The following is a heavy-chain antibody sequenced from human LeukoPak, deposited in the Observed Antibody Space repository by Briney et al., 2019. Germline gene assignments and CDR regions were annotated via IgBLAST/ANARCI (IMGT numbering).Heavy chain of an antibody. CDR3: ARNLGAVVTPGWAYDI. CDR2: IYHSGTT. V-gene: IGHV4-31*03. Sequence: PSETLSLTCTVPGDSIRSAFYYWRWIRQHPGKGLEWIGYIYHSGTTYYNPSLKSRVTMSLDTSRNQFSLKVYSVTAADTAVYYCARNLGAVVTPGWAYDIWGQGTMVTVSS. CDR1: GDSIRSAFYY. J-gene: IGHJ3*02. D-gene: IGHD4-23*01.